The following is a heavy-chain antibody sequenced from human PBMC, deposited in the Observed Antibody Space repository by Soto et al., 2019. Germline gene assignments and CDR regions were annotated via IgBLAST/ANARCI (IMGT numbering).Heavy chain of an antibody. V-gene: IGHV1-18*01. D-gene: IGHD1-26*01. CDR1: GYTFTSYG. J-gene: IGHJ5*02. CDR3: ARDPVGGNWFDP. CDR2: INPYNGNT. Sequence: ASVKVSCKASGYTFTSYGISWVRQAPGQGLEWMGWINPYNGNTNYAQKLQGRVTMTTDTSTSTAYMELRSLRSDDTAVYYCARDPVGGNWFDPWGQGTQVTVSS.